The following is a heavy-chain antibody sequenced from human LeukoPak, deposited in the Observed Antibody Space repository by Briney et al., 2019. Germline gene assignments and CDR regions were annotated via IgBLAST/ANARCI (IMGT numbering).Heavy chain of an antibody. CDR2: IYTSGST. CDR3: ARDYKIAGATYFDY. D-gene: IGHD1-26*01. CDR1: GGSISSYY. J-gene: IGHJ4*02. V-gene: IGHV4-4*07. Sequence: PSETLSLTCTVSGGSISSYYWSWIRQPPGKGLEWIGRIYTSGSTNYNPSLKSRVTMSVDTSKNQFSLKLSSVTAADTAVYYCARDYKIAGATYFDYWGQGTLVTVSS.